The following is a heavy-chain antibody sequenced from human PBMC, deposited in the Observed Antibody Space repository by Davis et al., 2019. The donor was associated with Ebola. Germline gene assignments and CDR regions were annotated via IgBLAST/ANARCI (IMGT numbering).Heavy chain of an antibody. V-gene: IGHV1-69*13. CDR3: ARTYYYDSSGYYSGYWFDP. D-gene: IGHD3-22*01. CDR2: IIPIFGTA. CDR1: GDTFPNYA. Sequence: SVKVSCKASGDTFPNYAISWVRQAPGQGLEWMGGIIPIFGTANYAQKFQGRVTITADESTSTAYMELSSLRSEDTAVYYCARTYYYDSSGYYSGYWFDPWGQGTLVTVSS. J-gene: IGHJ5*02.